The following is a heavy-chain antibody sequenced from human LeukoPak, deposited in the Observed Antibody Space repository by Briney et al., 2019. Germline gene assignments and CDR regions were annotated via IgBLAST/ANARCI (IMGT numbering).Heavy chain of an antibody. CDR2: IGPSGNFI. V-gene: IGHV3-11*01. D-gene: IGHD5-18*01. CDR3: ARVTNSYWPDDY. Sequence: GGSLRLSREASGFTSSDSYMSWLRQPPGKGLESISYIGPSGNFINYADSVKGRFTISRDNAKKSLYLQINSLRAEDTAVYYCARVTNSYWPDDYWGQGTLVTVSS. CDR1: GFTSSDSY. J-gene: IGHJ4*02.